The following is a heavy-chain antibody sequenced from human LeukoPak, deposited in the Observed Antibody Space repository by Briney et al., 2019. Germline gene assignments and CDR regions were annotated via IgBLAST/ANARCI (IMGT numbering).Heavy chain of an antibody. V-gene: IGHV1-2*02. Sequence: ASVKVSCKASGYTFTGYYMHWVRQAPGQGLEWMGWINPNSGGTNYAQKFQGRVTMTRDTSISTAYMELSRLRSEDTAVYYCARRAVGNSHYYSMDVWGKGTTVTVSS. D-gene: IGHD6-19*01. CDR2: INPNSGGT. J-gene: IGHJ6*03. CDR3: ARRAVGNSHYYSMDV. CDR1: GYTFTGYY.